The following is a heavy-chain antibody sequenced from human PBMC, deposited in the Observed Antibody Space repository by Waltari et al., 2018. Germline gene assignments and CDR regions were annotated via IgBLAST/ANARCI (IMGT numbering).Heavy chain of an antibody. CDR2: IYWNDDK. D-gene: IGHD6-13*01. Sequence: QITLKESGPTLVKPTQTLTLTCTFSGFSLSTSGVGVGWIRQPPGKALEWLALIYWNDDKRYRPSPKSRLTITKDTSKNQVDLTMTNMDPVDTATYYCAHFLGPMSHWYSDYWGQGTLVTVSS. J-gene: IGHJ4*02. V-gene: IGHV2-5*01. CDR3: AHFLGPMSHWYSDY. CDR1: GFSLSTSGVG.